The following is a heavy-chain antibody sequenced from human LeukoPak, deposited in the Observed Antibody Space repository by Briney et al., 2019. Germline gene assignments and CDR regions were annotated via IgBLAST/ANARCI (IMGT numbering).Heavy chain of an antibody. J-gene: IGHJ3*02. V-gene: IGHV4-4*07. CDR2: IYSTGST. CDR3: ATTTSILAFDI. D-gene: IGHD2/OR15-2a*01. CDR1: GDSISSYY. Sequence: SETLSLTCTVSGDSISSYYCNWIRQPAGKGLEYIGRIYSTGSTNYNPSLKSRVTMSVDTSKNRFSLKLSSVTAADTAVYYCATTTSILAFDIWGQGTMVTVSS.